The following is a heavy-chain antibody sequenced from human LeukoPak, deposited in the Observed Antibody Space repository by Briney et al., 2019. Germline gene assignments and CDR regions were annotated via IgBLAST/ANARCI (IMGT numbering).Heavy chain of an antibody. V-gene: IGHV3-21*01. CDR2: ISSSSSYI. CDR1: GFTFSSYS. J-gene: IGHJ2*01. CDR3: ARVASWYFDL. D-gene: IGHD2-15*01. Sequence: PGGSLRLSCAASGFTFSSYSMNWVRQAPGKGLEWVSSISSSSSYIDYADSVKGRFTSSRDNAKNSLYLQMNSLRAEDTAVYYCARVASWYFDLWGRGTLVTVSS.